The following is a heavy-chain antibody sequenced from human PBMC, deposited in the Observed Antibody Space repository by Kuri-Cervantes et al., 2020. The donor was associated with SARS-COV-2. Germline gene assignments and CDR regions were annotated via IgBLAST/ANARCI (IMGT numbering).Heavy chain of an antibody. CDR2: TYYRSKWYN. CDR3: ARDLGGWQQLPHFDY. V-gene: IGHV6-1*01. D-gene: IGHD6-13*01. Sequence: LRLSCAISGDSVSSNSAAWNWIRQSPSRGLEWLGRTYYRSKWYNDYAVSVKSRITINPDTSKNQFSLQLNSVTPEDTAVYYCARDLGGWQQLPHFDYWGQGTRVTSSS. J-gene: IGHJ4*02. CDR1: GDSVSSNSAA.